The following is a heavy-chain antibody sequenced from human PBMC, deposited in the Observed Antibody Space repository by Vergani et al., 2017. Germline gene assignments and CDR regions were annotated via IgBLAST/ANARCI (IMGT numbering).Heavy chain of an antibody. CDR3: AKHFRGWGIDY. CDR2: IQFDGSNQ. Sequence: QVQLVESGGGVVQRGGSLRLSCATSGFTLSNYDMQWIRQGPGKGLEFVAFIQFDGSNQYYADSVKGRFTLSRDFSKNTLYLQMNSLRTDDTATYYCAKHFRGWGIDYCRQGTQVIVSS. CDR1: GFTLSNYD. D-gene: IGHD3-16*01. J-gene: IGHJ4*02. V-gene: IGHV3-30*02.